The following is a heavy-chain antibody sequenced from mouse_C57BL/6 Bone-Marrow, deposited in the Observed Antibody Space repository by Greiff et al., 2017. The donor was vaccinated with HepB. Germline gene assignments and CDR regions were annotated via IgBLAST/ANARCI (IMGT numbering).Heavy chain of an antibody. CDR2: INPNNGGT. CDR3: ARDGYYGSSYHWYFDV. Sequence: DVKLQESGPELVKPGASVKMSCKASGYTFTDYNMHWVKQSPGKSLEWIGYINPNNGGTSYNQKFKGKATLTVNKSSSTAYMELRSLTSEESAVYYCARDGYYGSSYHWYFDVWGTGTTVTVSS. CDR1: GYTFTDYN. V-gene: IGHV1-22*01. D-gene: IGHD1-1*01. J-gene: IGHJ1*03.